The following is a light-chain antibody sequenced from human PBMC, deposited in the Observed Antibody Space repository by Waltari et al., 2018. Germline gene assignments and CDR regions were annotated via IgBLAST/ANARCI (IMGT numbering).Light chain of an antibody. J-gene: IGLJ2*01. CDR1: RSNIGTNY. CDR3: GTWDSSLTAAVV. CDR2: DNN. Sequence: QSVLTQPPSVSAAPGQTVTISCSGSRSNIGTNYVSWYQQVPGTAPKLLIFDNNKRPSGIPDRFSGSKSGTSAALAITGLQTGDEADYYCGTWDSSLTAAVVFGGGTRLTVL. V-gene: IGLV1-51*01.